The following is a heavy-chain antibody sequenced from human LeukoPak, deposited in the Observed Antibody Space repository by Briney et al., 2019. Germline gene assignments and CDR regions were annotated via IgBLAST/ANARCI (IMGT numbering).Heavy chain of an antibody. V-gene: IGHV1-69*04. CDR2: IIPIFGIA. CDR1: RGTVISYA. CDR3: ARDTAMAPEDYYYGMDV. D-gene: IGHD5-18*01. J-gene: IGHJ6*02. Sequence: SSVNVSCKACRGTVISYAISWVRQAPGQGLDGMGRIIPIFGIANYAQKFQGRVTNNADKSTSTAYMELSSLRSEDTAVYYCARDTAMAPEDYYYGMDVWGQGTTVTVSS.